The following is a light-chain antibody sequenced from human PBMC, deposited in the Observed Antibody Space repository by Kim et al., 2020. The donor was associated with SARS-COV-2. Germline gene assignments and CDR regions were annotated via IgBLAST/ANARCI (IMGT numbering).Light chain of an antibody. CDR2: SAS. CDR3: QQYKNWPPYT. V-gene: IGKV3-15*01. Sequence: SPGERSTLSCRASPSVDNNLAWYQQKPGQAPRLLIYSASTRATGIPARFSGSGSGTEFTLTISSLQSEDFALYYCQQYKNWPPYTFGQGTKVDIK. CDR1: PSVDNN. J-gene: IGKJ2*01.